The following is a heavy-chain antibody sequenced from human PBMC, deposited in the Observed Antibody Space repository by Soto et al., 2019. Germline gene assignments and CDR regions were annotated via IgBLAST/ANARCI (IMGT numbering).Heavy chain of an antibody. CDR1: GGSISSYY. CDR3: EREPSYDDAFDI. Sequence: SETLSLTCTVSGGSISSYYWSWIRQPPGKGLEWIGYIYYSGSTNYNPSPKSRVTISVDTSKNQFSLKLSSVTAADTAVYYCEREPSYDDAFDIWGQGTMVTVSS. J-gene: IGHJ3*02. D-gene: IGHD3-22*01. V-gene: IGHV4-59*01. CDR2: IYYSGST.